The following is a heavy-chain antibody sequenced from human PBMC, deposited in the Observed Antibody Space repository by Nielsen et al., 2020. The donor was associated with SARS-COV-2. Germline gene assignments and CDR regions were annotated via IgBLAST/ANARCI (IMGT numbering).Heavy chain of an antibody. CDR2: IYYSGST. D-gene: IGHD3-16*01. Sequence: WIRQPPGKGLEWIGSIYYSGSTYYNPSLKSRVTISVDTSKNQFSLKLSSVTAADTAVYYCAGDTTGDDLDYYYYYGMDVWGQGTTVTVSS. CDR3: AGDTTGDDLDYYYYYGMDV. V-gene: IGHV4-39*07. J-gene: IGHJ6*02.